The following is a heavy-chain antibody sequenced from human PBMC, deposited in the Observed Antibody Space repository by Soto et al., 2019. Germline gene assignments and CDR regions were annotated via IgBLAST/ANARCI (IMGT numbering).Heavy chain of an antibody. CDR3: ARHKGRYSSGYYYFDS. D-gene: IGHD6-19*01. CDR1: GGTFSTYA. CDR2: IILLFGTA. J-gene: IGHJ4*02. Sequence: QVQLVQSGAEVKQPGSSVKVSCKTAGGTFSTYAIYWVRQAPGQGLEWMGAIILLFGTADYAEKFQGRVTITPDESPSTAYMELSSLRSEDTAVYYCARHKGRYSSGYYYFDSWGQGTLVTVSS. V-gene: IGHV1-69*01.